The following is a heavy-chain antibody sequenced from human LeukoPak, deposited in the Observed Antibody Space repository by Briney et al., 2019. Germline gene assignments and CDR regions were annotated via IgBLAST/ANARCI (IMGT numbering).Heavy chain of an antibody. Sequence: SETLSLTCTVSGGSINNYYWSWIRQPPGKGLEWIGYIYYSGSTNYNPSLKSRVTISVDTSKNQFSLKLSSVTAADTAVYYCARDNYYDSSGYYVGAFDIWGQGTMVTVSS. CDR2: IYYSGST. CDR3: ARDNYYDSSGYYVGAFDI. V-gene: IGHV4-59*01. CDR1: GGSINNYY. D-gene: IGHD3-22*01. J-gene: IGHJ3*02.